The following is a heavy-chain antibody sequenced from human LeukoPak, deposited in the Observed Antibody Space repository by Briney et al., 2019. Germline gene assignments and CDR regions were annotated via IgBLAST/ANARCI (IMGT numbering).Heavy chain of an antibody. CDR3: ARWGGDYYDSSGYHGY. V-gene: IGHV1-8*01. D-gene: IGHD3-22*01. CDR2: MSPNSGNT. Sequence: ASVKVSCKASGYTFTSYDINWVRQATGQGLEWMGWMSPNSGNTGYAHKFQGRVTITRNTSISTAYMELSSLRSEDTAVYYCARWGGDYYDSSGYHGYWGQGTLVTVSS. CDR1: GYTFTSYD. J-gene: IGHJ4*02.